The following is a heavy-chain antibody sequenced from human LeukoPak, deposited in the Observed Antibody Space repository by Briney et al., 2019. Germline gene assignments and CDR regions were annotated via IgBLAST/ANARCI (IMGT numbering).Heavy chain of an antibody. D-gene: IGHD3-16*01. CDR3: ARGLGSYAYSDAFDI. J-gene: IGHJ3*02. Sequence: GGSLRLSCTTSGFSFNTYSMSWVRQAPGKGLEWVSAINDDTPYYTDSVKGRFTVSRDNSRDTLYLHLNSLRAEDMAVYYCARGLGSYAYSDAFDIWGQGTMVTVSS. CDR2: INDDTP. V-gene: IGHV3-23*01. CDR1: GFSFNTYS.